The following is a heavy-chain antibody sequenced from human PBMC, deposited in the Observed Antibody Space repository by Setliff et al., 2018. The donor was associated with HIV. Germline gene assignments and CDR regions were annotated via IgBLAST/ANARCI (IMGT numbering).Heavy chain of an antibody. CDR2: IYTSGIT. Sequence: PSETLSLTCPVSGGSISSYYWSWIRLPPGKGLEWIGYIYTSGITNYNPSLKSRITISLDTSKRQFSLTMTSVTAADTAVYYCARGLSSQTYWGTRPLGLDYWGQGSLVTVSS. J-gene: IGHJ4*01. D-gene: IGHD2-2*01. V-gene: IGHV4-4*08. CDR1: GGSISSYY. CDR3: ARGLSSQTYWGTRPLGLDY.